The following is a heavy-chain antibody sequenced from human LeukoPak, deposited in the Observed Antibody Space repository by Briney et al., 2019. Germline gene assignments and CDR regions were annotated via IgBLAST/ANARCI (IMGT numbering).Heavy chain of an antibody. J-gene: IGHJ3*02. CDR2: IYYSGST. Sequence: PSETLSLTCTVSGGSISSYYWSWIRQPPGKGLEWIGYIYYSGSTNYNPSLKSRVTISVDTSKNQFSLKLSSVTAADTAVYYCARDKGATLPGDAFDIWGQGTMVTVSS. D-gene: IGHD1-26*01. CDR3: ARDKGATLPGDAFDI. CDR1: GGSISSYY. V-gene: IGHV4-59*01.